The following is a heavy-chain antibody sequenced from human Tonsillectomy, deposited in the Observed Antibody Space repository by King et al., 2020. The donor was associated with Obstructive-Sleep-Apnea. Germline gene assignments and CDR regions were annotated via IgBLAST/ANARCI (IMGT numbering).Heavy chain of an antibody. Sequence: VQLVESGGGLVQPGGSLRLSCAASGFTFSSYWMSWVRQAPGKGLEWVANIKEDGSEKYYVDSVKGRFTISRDNAKNSLYLQMNSLRAEDTAVYYCARVTYYYDSSEDYWGQGTLVTVSS. J-gene: IGHJ4*02. CDR2: IKEDGSEK. D-gene: IGHD3-22*01. V-gene: IGHV3-7*03. CDR1: GFTFSSYW. CDR3: ARVTYYYDSSEDY.